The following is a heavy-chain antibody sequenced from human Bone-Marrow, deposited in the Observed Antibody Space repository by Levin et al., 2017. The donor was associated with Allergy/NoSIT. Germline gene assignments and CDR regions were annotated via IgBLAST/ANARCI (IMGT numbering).Heavy chain of an antibody. CDR1: GFSLSTSGVG. CDR2: IYWDDDK. CDR3: AHRSTGSYYDFWSGRGAFDI. V-gene: IGHV2-5*02. D-gene: IGHD3-3*01. J-gene: IGHJ3*02. Sequence: VSGPTLVKPTQTLTLTCTFSGFSLSTSGVGVGWIRQPPGKALEWLALIYWDDDKRYSPSLKSRLTITKDTSKNQVVLTMTNMDPVDTATYYCAHRSTGSYYDFWSGRGAFDIWGQGTMVTVSS.